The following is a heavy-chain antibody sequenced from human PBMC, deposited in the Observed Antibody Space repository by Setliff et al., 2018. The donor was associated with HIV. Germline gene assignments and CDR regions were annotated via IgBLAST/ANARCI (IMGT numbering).Heavy chain of an antibody. CDR3: ARGAELLWFGELHNIPYFDY. V-gene: IGHV4-4*07. CDR2: VSSRGDT. J-gene: IGHJ4*02. D-gene: IGHD3-10*01. CDR1: DSGTYY. Sequence: SETLSLTCTVSDSGTYYWSWIRQPAGKGLAWIGRVSSRGDTNYNPSLKSRVTISVDTSKNQFSLKLSSVTAADTAVYYCARGAELLWFGELHNIPYFDYWGQGTLVTVSS.